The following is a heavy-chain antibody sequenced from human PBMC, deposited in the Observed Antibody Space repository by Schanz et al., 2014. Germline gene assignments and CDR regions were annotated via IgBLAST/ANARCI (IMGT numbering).Heavy chain of an antibody. CDR1: GFIFSNYG. Sequence: EVQLVESGGGLVQPGGSLRLSCAASGFIFSNYGMHWVRQAPGKGLEWVSSISHSGGSKYYADSVKGRFTISRDNSENTLYLQMNSLSADDTAVFYCAKGMGYCSGGTCYDYYYYGLDVWGQGTTVTVSS. CDR2: ISHSGGSK. J-gene: IGHJ6*02. V-gene: IGHV3-23*04. CDR3: AKGMGYCSGGTCYDYYYYGLDV. D-gene: IGHD2-15*01.